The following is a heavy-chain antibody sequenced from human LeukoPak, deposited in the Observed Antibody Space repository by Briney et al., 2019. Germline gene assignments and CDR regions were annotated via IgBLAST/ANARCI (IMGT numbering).Heavy chain of an antibody. D-gene: IGHD3-22*01. J-gene: IGHJ6*02. CDR1: GYTFTSYG. CDR2: ISAYNGNT. CDR3: ARDLGYDSSGQYYYYGMDV. V-gene: IGHV1-18*01. Sequence: EASVKVSCKASGYTFTSYGISWVRQAPGQGLEWMGWISAYNGNTNYAQKLQGRVTMTTDTSTSTAYMELRSLRSDDTAVYYCARDLGYDSSGQYYYYGMDVWGQGTTVTVSS.